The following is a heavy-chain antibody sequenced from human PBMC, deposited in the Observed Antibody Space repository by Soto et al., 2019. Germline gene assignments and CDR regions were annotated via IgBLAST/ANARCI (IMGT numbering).Heavy chain of an antibody. CDR3: ARHKVATDPVRGSYYFDY. Sequence: PSETLSLTCTVSGGSISSSSYYWGWIRQPPGKGLEWIGSIYYSGSTYYNPSLKSRVTISVDTSKNQFSLKLSSVTAADTAVYYCARHKVATDPVRGSYYFDYWGQGTLVTVSS. CDR2: IYYSGST. D-gene: IGHD5-12*01. V-gene: IGHV4-39*01. J-gene: IGHJ4*02. CDR1: GGSISSSSYY.